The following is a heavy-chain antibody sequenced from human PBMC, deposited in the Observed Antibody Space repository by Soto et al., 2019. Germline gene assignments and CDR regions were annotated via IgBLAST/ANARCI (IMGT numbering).Heavy chain of an antibody. CDR3: ARDSDYIDSSGYFPFDY. CDR1: GFTFSSYA. J-gene: IGHJ4*02. V-gene: IGHV3-30-3*01. CDR2: ISYDGSNK. Sequence: PGGSLRLSCAASGFTFSSYAMHWVRQAPGKGLEWVAVISYDGSNKYYADSVKGRFTISRDNSKNTLYLQMNSLRAEDTAVYYCARDSDYIDSSGYFPFDYWGQGTLVTVSS. D-gene: IGHD3-22*01.